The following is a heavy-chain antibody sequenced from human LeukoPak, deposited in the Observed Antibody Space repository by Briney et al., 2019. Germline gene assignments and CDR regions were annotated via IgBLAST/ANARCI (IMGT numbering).Heavy chain of an antibody. J-gene: IGHJ4*02. Sequence: SETLSLTCTVPGGSISSSSYYWGWIRQPPGKGLEWIGSIYYSGSTYYNPSLKSRVTISVDTSKNQFSLKLSSVTAADTAVYYCASLEYSSSSHDYWGQGTLVTVSS. D-gene: IGHD6-6*01. V-gene: IGHV4-39*01. CDR2: IYYSGST. CDR1: GGSISSSSYY. CDR3: ASLEYSSSSHDY.